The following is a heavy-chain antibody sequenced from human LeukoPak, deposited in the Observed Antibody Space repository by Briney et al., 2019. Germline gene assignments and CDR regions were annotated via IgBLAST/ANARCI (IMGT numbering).Heavy chain of an antibody. CDR1: GYTFTSYG. D-gene: IGHD3-22*01. CDR3: ARNYYDSRTGFDS. CDR2: ISVNNGNT. J-gene: IGHJ5*01. Sequence: ASVKVSCKASGYTFTSYGISWVRQAPGQGLEWMGWISVNNGNTNYAQNLQGRVTVTTDTSTSTAYMELRSLRSDDSAVYYCARNYYDSRTGFDSWGQGTLVTVTS. V-gene: IGHV1-18*01.